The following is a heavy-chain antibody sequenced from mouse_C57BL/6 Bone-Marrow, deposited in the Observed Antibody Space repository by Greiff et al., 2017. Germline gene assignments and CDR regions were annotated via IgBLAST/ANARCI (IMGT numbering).Heavy chain of an antibody. Sequence: QVQLQQPGAELVKPGASVKLSCKASGYTFTSYWMQWVKQRHGQGLEWIGEIDPTDSYTTYNQKFKGKATLTVDTSSSTAYLQLSSLTSEDSAVYYCAISFSYWYFDYGCQGTTLTVAS. CDR1: GYTFTSYW. CDR2: IDPTDSYT. D-gene: IGHD2-10*01. CDR3: AISFSYWYFDY. J-gene: IGHJ2*01. V-gene: IGHV1-50*01.